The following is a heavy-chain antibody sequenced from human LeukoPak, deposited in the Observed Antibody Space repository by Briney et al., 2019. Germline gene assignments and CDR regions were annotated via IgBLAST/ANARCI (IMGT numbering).Heavy chain of an antibody. Sequence: GGSLRLSCAASGFTFSSYAISWVRQAPGKGLEWVSAISGSGGSTYYADSVKGRFTISRDNSKSTLFLQMNSLRAEDTAVYYCAKDPRVGSRVATPCHWGQGTLVTVSS. CDR2: ISGSGGST. V-gene: IGHV3-23*01. D-gene: IGHD5-24*01. CDR1: GFTFSSYA. CDR3: AKDPRVGSRVATPCH. J-gene: IGHJ4*02.